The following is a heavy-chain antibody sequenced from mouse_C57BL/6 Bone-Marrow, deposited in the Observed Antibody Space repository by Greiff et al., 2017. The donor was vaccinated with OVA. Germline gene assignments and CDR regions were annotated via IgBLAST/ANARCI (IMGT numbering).Heavy chain of an antibody. V-gene: IGHV14-4*01. D-gene: IGHD1-1*01. CDR1: GFNIKDDY. Sequence: EVQLQQSGAELVRPGASVKLSCTASGFNIKDDYMHWVKQRPEQGLEWIGWIDPENGDTEYASKFQGKATITADTSSNTAYLQLSSLTSEDTAVYYCTTDYGSTVFDYWGQGTTLTVSS. CDR3: TTDYGSTVFDY. CDR2: IDPENGDT. J-gene: IGHJ2*01.